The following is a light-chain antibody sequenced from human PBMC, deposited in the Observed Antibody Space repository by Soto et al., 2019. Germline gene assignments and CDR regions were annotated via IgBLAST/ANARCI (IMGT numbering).Light chain of an antibody. CDR3: QQYKNWPPIT. Sequence: EIVMTQSPATLSVSPGDRATLSCRASQSVRSKLAWYQHKPGQSPRLLIYDTSNTATGIPARFSGSGSGTEFTLTISRLQSEDFAVYYCQQYKNWPPITFGPGTRLEIK. V-gene: IGKV3-15*01. CDR1: QSVRSK. J-gene: IGKJ5*01. CDR2: DTS.